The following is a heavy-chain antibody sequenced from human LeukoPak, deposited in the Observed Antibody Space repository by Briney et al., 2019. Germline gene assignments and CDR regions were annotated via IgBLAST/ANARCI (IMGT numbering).Heavy chain of an antibody. Sequence: PGGSLRLSCAASGFTISSYWMSWVRQAPGKGLEWVANIKQDGSEKYYVDSVKGRFTISRDNAKNSLYLQMNSLRAEDTAVYYCARGIWFGEQKYYYYMDVWGKGTTVTVSS. J-gene: IGHJ6*03. CDR3: ARGIWFGEQKYYYYMDV. CDR2: IKQDGSEK. V-gene: IGHV3-7*01. CDR1: GFTISSYW. D-gene: IGHD3-10*01.